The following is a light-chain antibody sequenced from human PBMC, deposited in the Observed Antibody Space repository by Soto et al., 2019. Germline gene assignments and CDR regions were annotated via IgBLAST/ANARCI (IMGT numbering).Light chain of an antibody. V-gene: IGKV3-15*01. CDR2: DAF. CDR3: QQYNNWPPLT. J-gene: IGKJ4*01. CDR1: QSVGSK. Sequence: EVVMTQSPATLSVSPGERATLSCRASQSVGSKLAWYQQKPGQAPRLLIFDAFTRATGIQARFSGSGSGTEFTLFISSLQSEDFAVYYCQQYNNWPPLTFGGGTKVEI.